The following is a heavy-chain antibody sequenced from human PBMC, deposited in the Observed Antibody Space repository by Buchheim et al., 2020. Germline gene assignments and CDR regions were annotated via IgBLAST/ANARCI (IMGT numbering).Heavy chain of an antibody. CDR3: VRYGCWFDP. CDR1: GGSITSGGYS. V-gene: IGHV4-30-2*01. CDR2: IYDSGST. Sequence: QLQLQESGSGLVRPSQTLSLTCAVSGGSITSGGYSWSWIRQPPGKGLEWIGYIYDSGSTFYTPSLKSRINISVDRSKNQFSLEFSSVSAADTDVYYLVRYGCWFDPWGQGTL. D-gene: IGHD4-23*01. J-gene: IGHJ5*02.